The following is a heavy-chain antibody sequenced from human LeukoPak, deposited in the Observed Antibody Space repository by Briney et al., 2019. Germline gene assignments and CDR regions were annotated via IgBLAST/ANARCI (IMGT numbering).Heavy chain of an antibody. J-gene: IGHJ4*02. Sequence: SETLSLTCTVSGGSVSDYYWSWIRQSPGKGLEWIGYIYYTGSTSYNPSLRSRVTMSADASKNQFSLKLSSVTAADTAVYYCASRKLGNDYWGQGTLVTVSS. CDR1: GGSVSDYY. V-gene: IGHV4-59*02. D-gene: IGHD7-27*01. CDR3: ASRKLGNDY. CDR2: IYYTGST.